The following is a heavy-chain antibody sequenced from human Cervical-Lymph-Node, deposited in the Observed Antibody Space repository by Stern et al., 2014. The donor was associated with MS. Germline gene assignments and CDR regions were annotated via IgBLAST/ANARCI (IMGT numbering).Heavy chain of an antibody. J-gene: IGHJ5*02. Sequence: QMQLVQSGAEVKKPGSSMNVSCKTSGGTFSSSYAITWMRKAPGQGLEWMGRIIPILGLANYAQKFQGRVIITADKSTSTTYMELSSLRSEDTAVYYCARGVVSNRAAATLHNLFDPWGQGTLVTVSS. CDR1: GGTFSSSYA. CDR3: ARGVVSNRAAATLHNLFDP. V-gene: IGHV1-69*09. CDR2: IIPILGLA. D-gene: IGHD2-15*01.